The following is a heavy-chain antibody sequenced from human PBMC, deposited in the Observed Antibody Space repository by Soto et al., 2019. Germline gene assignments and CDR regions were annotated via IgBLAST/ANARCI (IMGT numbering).Heavy chain of an antibody. CDR1: GGTFSSYA. CDR3: ARDSTGIAAPKTTGPHYFDY. V-gene: IGHV1-69*13. CDR2: IIPIFGTA. D-gene: IGHD6-13*01. Sequence: SVKVSCKASGGTFSSYAISWVRQAPGQGLEWMGGIIPIFGTANYAQKFQGRVTITADESTSTAYMELSSLRSEDTAVYYCARDSTGIAAPKTTGPHYFDYWGQGTLVTVSS. J-gene: IGHJ4*02.